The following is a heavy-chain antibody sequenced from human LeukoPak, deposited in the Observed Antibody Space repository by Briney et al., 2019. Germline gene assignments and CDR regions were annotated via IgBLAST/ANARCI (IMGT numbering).Heavy chain of an antibody. J-gene: IGHJ4*02. D-gene: IGHD3-22*01. Sequence: GGSLRLSCAASGFTFSSYAMSWVRQAPGKGLEWVSAISGSGGSTHYADSVKGRFTLSRDNSKNTLYLQMNSLRAEDTAVYYCATPSGYYFVALDYWGQGTLVTVSS. CDR1: GFTFSSYA. CDR3: ATPSGYYFVALDY. V-gene: IGHV3-23*01. CDR2: ISGSGGST.